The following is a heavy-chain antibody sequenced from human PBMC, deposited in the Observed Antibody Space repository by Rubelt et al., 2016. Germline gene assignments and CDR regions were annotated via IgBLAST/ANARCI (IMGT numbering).Heavy chain of an antibody. CDR2: ISHSGST. D-gene: IGHD3-9*01. J-gene: IGHJ4*02. V-gene: IGHV4-39*07. CDR3: ARGPLLTGYKFDY. Sequence: QLLLQESGPGLVKPSETLSLTCTVSGDSISRSSYYWGWIRQPPGKGLEWIGSISHSGSTYYNPSLKRRVTISVDTSKNQFSLKLSSVTAADTAVYYCARGPLLTGYKFDYWGQGTLVTVSS. CDR1: GDSISRSSYY.